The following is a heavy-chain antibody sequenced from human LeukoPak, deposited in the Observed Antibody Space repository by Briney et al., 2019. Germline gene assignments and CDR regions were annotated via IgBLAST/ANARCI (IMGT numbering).Heavy chain of an antibody. Sequence: PSETLSLTCAVYGGSFSGYYWSWIRQPPGKGLEWIGEINHSGSTNYNPSLKSRATISVDTSKNQFSLKLTSVTAADTAVYYCASSSWLRDANFDSWGQGTLVTVSS. V-gene: IGHV4-34*01. CDR2: INHSGST. J-gene: IGHJ4*02. CDR3: ASSSWLRDANFDS. CDR1: GGSFSGYY. D-gene: IGHD6-13*01.